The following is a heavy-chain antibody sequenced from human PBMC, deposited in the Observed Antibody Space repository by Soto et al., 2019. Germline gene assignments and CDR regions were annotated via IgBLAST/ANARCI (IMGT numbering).Heavy chain of an antibody. CDR2: INPSGGST. CDR1: GYTFTSYD. J-gene: IGHJ3*02. CDR3: ARVNIVLALSAYSDVLAI. D-gene: IGHD3-22*01. Sequence: AAGKASCKASGYTFTSYDMHWVRQAPGQGLEWMGIINPSGGSTSYAQKFQGRVTMTRDTSTSTVYMELSSLRSEDTAVYYCARVNIVLALSAYSDVLAISGQGTMVTVSS. V-gene: IGHV1-46*01.